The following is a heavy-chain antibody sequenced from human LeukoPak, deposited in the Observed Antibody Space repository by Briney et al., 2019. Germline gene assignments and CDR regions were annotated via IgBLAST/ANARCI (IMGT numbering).Heavy chain of an antibody. CDR2: INPSGGST. CDR3: ARGQRDIVVVPAAPDY. CDR1: GYTFTSYY. V-gene: IGHV1-46*01. D-gene: IGHD2-2*01. Sequence: ASVKVSCKASGYTFTSYYMHWVRQAPGQVLEWMGIINPSGGSTSYAQKFQGRVTMTRDTSTSTVYMELSSLRSEDTAVYYCARGQRDIVVVPAAPDYWGQGTLVTVSS. J-gene: IGHJ4*02.